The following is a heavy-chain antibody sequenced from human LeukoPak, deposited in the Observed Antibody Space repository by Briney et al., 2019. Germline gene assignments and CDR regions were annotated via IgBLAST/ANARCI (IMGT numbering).Heavy chain of an antibody. D-gene: IGHD3-22*01. CDR1: GGTFSSYA. V-gene: IGHV1-69*13. Sequence: SVKVSCKASGGTFSSYAISWVRQAPGQGLEWMGGIIPIFGTANYAQKFQGRVTITADESTSTAYMELSSLRSEDTAVYYCARGDYDSSGYFLPSDYWGQGTLVTVSS. J-gene: IGHJ4*02. CDR2: IIPIFGTA. CDR3: ARGDYDSSGYFLPSDY.